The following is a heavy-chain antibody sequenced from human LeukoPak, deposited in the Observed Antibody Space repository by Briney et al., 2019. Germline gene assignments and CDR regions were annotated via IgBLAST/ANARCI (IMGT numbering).Heavy chain of an antibody. CDR3: ARDQGSSGYT. CDR1: GFTFSSYE. CDR2: ISSSGSTI. Sequence: GGSLRLSCAASGFTFSSYEMNWVRQAPGKGLEWVSYISSSGSTIYYADSVKGRFTISRDNSKNTLYLQMNSLRAEDTAVYYCARDQGSSGYTWGQGTLVTVSS. D-gene: IGHD3-22*01. V-gene: IGHV3-48*03. J-gene: IGHJ5*02.